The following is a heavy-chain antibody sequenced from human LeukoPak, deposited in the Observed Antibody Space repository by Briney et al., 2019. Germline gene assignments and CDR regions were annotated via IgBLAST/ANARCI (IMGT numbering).Heavy chain of an antibody. Sequence: GGSLRLSCAASGFTFSDHYMDWVRQAPGKGLEWVGRTRNKANSYTTEYAASVKGRFTISRDDSKNSLYLQMNSLKTEDTAVYYCARDVRSGDVWGKGTTVTVSS. J-gene: IGHJ6*04. CDR3: ARDVRSGDV. V-gene: IGHV3-72*01. CDR1: GFTFSDHY. CDR2: TRNKANSYTT. D-gene: IGHD3-3*01.